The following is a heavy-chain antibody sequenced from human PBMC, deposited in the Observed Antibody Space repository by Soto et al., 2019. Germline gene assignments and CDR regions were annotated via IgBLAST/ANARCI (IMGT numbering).Heavy chain of an antibody. CDR1: GGTFRSYA. V-gene: IGHV1-69*01. J-gene: IGHJ6*02. D-gene: IGHD2-8*01. CDR2: IIPMFGKP. Sequence: QVQLVQSGAEVREPGSSVKVSCEASGGTFRSYAINWVRQAPGQGLEWMGGIIPMFGKPNYAEKFLGRVTISAEESTRTAYMEVTRLKSEDTAVYYCARSMETNYFYCMDVWGLGTTVTVSS. CDR3: ARSMETNYFYCMDV.